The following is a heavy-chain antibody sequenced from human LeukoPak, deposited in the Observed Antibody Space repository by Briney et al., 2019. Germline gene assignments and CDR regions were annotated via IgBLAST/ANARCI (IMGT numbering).Heavy chain of an antibody. CDR2: ISGSGGST. CDR1: GFTFSSYA. J-gene: IGHJ6*03. CDR3: AKGGESRSSFPYYYYMDV. V-gene: IGHV3-23*01. D-gene: IGHD6-6*01. Sequence: GGSLRLSCAASGFTFSSYAMSWVRQAPGKGLEWVSAISGSGGSTYYADSVKGPFTISRDNSKNTLYLQMNSLRAEDTAVYYCAKGGESRSSFPYYYYMDVWGKGTTVTVSS.